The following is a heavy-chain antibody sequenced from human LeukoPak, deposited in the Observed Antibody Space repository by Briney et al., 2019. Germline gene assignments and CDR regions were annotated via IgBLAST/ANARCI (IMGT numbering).Heavy chain of an antibody. CDR2: IYYSGST. Sequence: SETLSLTCTVSGGSISSYYWSWIRQPPGKGLEWIGYIYYSGSTNYNPSLKSRVTISVDTSKNQFSLKLSSVTAADTAVYYCASHPRHEVPLYGMDVWGQGTTVTVSS. V-gene: IGHV4-59*08. CDR1: GGSISSYY. CDR3: ASHPRHEVPLYGMDV. J-gene: IGHJ6*02. D-gene: IGHD1-1*01.